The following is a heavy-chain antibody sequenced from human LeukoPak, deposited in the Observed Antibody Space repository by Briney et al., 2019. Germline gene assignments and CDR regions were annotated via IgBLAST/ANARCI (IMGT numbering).Heavy chain of an antibody. Sequence: GGSLRLSCAASGFTFSSYAMHWVRQAPGKGLEWVAVISYDGSNKYYADSVKGRFTISRDNSKNTLYLQMNSLRAEDTAVYYCARQWAIGAFDIWGQGTMVTVSS. D-gene: IGHD1-26*01. CDR1: GFTFSSYA. J-gene: IGHJ3*02. CDR2: ISYDGSNK. CDR3: ARQWAIGAFDI. V-gene: IGHV3-30*04.